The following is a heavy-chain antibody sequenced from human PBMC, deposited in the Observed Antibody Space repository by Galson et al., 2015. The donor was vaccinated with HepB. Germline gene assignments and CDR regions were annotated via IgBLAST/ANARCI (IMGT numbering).Heavy chain of an antibody. V-gene: IGHV1-3*04. J-gene: IGHJ4*02. CDR3: ARKRWEYFDY. Sequence: SGYTFTTYGIHWVRQAPGHGLEWMGWINTGNGNTKYSQKFQGRVTISRDTSASTAYMELTSLRSEDTAVYYCARKRWEYFDYWGQGTLVTVYS. CDR2: INTGNGNT. D-gene: IGHD1-26*01. CDR1: GYTFTTYG.